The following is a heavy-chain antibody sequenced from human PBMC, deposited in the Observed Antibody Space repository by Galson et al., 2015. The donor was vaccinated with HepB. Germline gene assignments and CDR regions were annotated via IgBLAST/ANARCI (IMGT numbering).Heavy chain of an antibody. CDR1: GYSFSSYW. Sequence: QSGAEVKKPGEALKISCKGSGYSFSSYWIAWVRQMPGKGLEWMGIIYPGDSDTRYSPSFQGQVTISADKSISTSYLQWSSLKASDTAIYYCARRAESFDWFDPWGQGTLVTVSS. CDR2: IYPGDSDT. V-gene: IGHV5-51*03. D-gene: IGHD1-14*01. J-gene: IGHJ5*02. CDR3: ARRAESFDWFDP.